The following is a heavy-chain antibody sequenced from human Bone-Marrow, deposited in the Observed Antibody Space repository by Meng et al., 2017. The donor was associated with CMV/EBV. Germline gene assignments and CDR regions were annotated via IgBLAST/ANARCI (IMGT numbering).Heavy chain of an antibody. D-gene: IGHD2-2*01. Sequence: SVKVSCKASGGTFSNNGFSWVRQAPGQGLEWMGGIIPILGIANYTQKFQGRVTITADKSTTTVYMELSSLRSEDTAVYYCARVGLPAANNWFDPWGQGTLVTVSS. CDR2: IIPILGIA. V-gene: IGHV1-69*10. CDR3: ARVGLPAANNWFDP. CDR1: GGTFSNNG. J-gene: IGHJ5*02.